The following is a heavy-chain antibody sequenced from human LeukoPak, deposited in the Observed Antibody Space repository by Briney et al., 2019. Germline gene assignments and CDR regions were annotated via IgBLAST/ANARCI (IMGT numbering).Heavy chain of an antibody. V-gene: IGHV1-69*04. J-gene: IGHJ3*02. D-gene: IGHD3-10*01. CDR2: IIPILGIA. CDR1: GGTFSSYA. CDR3: AVVGGVRDAFDI. Sequence: GASVKVSCKASGGTFSSYAISWVRQAPGQGLEWMGRIIPILGIANYAQKFQGRVTITADKSTSTAYMELSSLRSEDTAVYYCAVVGGVRDAFDIWGQGTMVTVSS.